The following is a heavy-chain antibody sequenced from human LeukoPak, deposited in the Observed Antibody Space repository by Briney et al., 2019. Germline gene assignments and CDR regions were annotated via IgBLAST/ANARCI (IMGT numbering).Heavy chain of an antibody. CDR1: GGSISSYY. Sequence: SETLSLTCTVSGGSISSYYWSWLRQPPGKGLEWIGYIYYSGSTNYNPSLKSRVTISVDTSKNQFSLKLSSVTAADTAVYYCARDPAPYGAFDYWGQGTLVTVSS. CDR3: ARDPAPYGAFDY. D-gene: IGHD4-17*01. J-gene: IGHJ4*02. CDR2: IYYSGST. V-gene: IGHV4-59*01.